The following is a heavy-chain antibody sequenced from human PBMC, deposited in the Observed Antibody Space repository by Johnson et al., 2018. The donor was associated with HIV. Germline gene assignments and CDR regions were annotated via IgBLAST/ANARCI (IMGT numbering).Heavy chain of an antibody. CDR3: AKDRRASDPRGAFDI. CDR2: ISYAGSSK. V-gene: IGHV3-30*04. J-gene: IGHJ3*02. Sequence: QVQLVESGGGVVQPGRSLRLSCAASGFTFSSYAMHWVRQAPGKGLEWVAFISYAGSSKYYADSVKGRFTISRDNSKNTLYLQMNSLRAEDTAVYYCAKDRRASDPRGAFDIWGQGTMVTVSS. CDR1: GFTFSSYA.